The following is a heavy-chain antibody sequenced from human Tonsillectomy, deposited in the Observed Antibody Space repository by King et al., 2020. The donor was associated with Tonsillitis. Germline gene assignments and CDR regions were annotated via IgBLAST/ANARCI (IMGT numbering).Heavy chain of an antibody. D-gene: IGHD3-22*01. Sequence: QLVQSGGGLVQPGGSLRLSCAASGFTFSDHSLDWVRQAPGKGLEWVGLTKNKANSYSTKYAASVRGKFTISRDDSKNSLFLQMNSLKTEETAVYSCAKRRISLSYWRLLVRPDAFDIWGQGTMVTVSS. CDR1: GFTFSDHS. J-gene: IGHJ3*02. CDR2: TKNKANSYST. V-gene: IGHV3-72*01. CDR3: AKRRISLSYWRLLVRPDAFDI.